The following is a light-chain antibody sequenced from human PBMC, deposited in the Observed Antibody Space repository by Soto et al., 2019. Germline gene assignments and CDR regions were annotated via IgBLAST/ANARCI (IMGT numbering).Light chain of an antibody. V-gene: IGLV2-14*01. Sequence: QSALTQPASVSGSPGQSITISCTGSSSDVGGYNYVSWYQQHPGKAPNLLIYEVTNRPSGVSDRFSGSKSGNTASLTISGLQTEVEADYYCTSYRGTSTLVFGGGTQLTVL. CDR2: EVT. CDR3: TSYRGTSTLV. CDR1: SSDVGGYNY. J-gene: IGLJ2*01.